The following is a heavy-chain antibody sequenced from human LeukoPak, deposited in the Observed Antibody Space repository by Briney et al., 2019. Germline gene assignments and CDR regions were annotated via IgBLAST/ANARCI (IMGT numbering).Heavy chain of an antibody. J-gene: IGHJ4*02. V-gene: IGHV3-9*01. CDR2: ISWNSGSI. CDR3: ARIGYSYGYSDY. Sequence: PGGSLRLSCAASGFTFDDYAMHWVRRAPGKGLEWVSGISWNSGSIGYADSVKGRFTISRDNAKNSLYLQMNSLRSEDTAVYYCARIGYSYGYSDYWGQGTLVTVSS. D-gene: IGHD5-18*01. CDR1: GFTFDDYA.